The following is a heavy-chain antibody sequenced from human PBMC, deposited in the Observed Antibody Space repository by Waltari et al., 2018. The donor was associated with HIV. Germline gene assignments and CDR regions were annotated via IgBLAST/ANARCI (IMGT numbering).Heavy chain of an antibody. CDR2: IWYDGNKR. CDR3: ARAHCSTTSCYYYGMDV. D-gene: IGHD2-2*01. CDR1: GFIFNTYG. Sequence: QVQLVESGGGVVQPGRSLRLSCGGSGFIFNTYGMPWVRQAPGKGLEWVASIWYDGNKRYYADSVKGRFTISRDNSKNMVYLQMNNLRVEDTAMYYCARAHCSTTSCYYYGMDVWGQGTTVNVSS. V-gene: IGHV3-33*01. J-gene: IGHJ6*02.